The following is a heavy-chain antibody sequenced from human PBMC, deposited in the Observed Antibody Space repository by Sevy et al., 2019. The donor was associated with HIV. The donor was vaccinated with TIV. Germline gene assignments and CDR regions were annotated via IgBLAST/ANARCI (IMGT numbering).Heavy chain of an antibody. CDR1: GFTFNTYS. D-gene: IGHD2-21*01. CDR2: IGTAAGVT. V-gene: IGHV3-48*02. Sequence: GESLKISCAASGFTFNTYSLIWVRQTPGKGLEWLSFIGTAAGVTYYADSVKGRFTISRDNAKNSLYLQMNSLRDEDTAVYYCARCPGHYSIDYWGQRTLVTVSS. CDR3: ARCPGHYSIDY. J-gene: IGHJ4*02.